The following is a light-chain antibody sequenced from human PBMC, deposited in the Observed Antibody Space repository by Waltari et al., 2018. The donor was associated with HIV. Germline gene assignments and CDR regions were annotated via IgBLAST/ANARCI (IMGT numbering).Light chain of an antibody. CDR1: QSISSW. CDR3: QQYNSPPPLT. Sequence: DIQMTQSPSTLSASVGDRVTITCRASQSISSWLAWYQQKPGKAPKLLIYKASSLESGVPSRFSGSGSGTEFTLTISSLQPDDFATYDCQQYNSPPPLTFGGGTKVEIK. V-gene: IGKV1-5*03. J-gene: IGKJ4*01. CDR2: KAS.